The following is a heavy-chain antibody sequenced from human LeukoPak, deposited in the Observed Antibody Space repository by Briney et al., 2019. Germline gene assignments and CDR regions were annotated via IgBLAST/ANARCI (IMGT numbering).Heavy chain of an antibody. CDR2: IIPIFGTA. D-gene: IGHD2-15*01. CDR1: GGTFSSYA. CDR3: ARAPYCSGGSCYSDYYCYYGMDV. J-gene: IGHJ6*04. V-gene: IGHV1-69*01. Sequence: VKVSCKASGGTFSSYAISWVRQAPGQGLEWMGGIIPIFGTANYAQKFQGRVTISADESTSTAYMELSSLRSEDTAVYYCARAPYCSGGSCYSDYYCYYGMDVWGKGTTVTVSS.